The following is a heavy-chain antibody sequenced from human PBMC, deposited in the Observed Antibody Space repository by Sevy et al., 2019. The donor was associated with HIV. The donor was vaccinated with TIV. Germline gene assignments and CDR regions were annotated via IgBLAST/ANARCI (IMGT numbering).Heavy chain of an antibody. CDR2: LSGSGGST. Sequence: WGSLRLSCVASGFTFSSYAMNWVRQAPGKGLEWVSGLSGSGGSTKYADSVKGRFTISRDNSKNTLYLQMNSLRAEDTAVYYCAKDRVWELGDAFDIWGQGTMVTVSS. V-gene: IGHV3-23*01. CDR3: AKDRVWELGDAFDI. CDR1: GFTFSSYA. J-gene: IGHJ3*02. D-gene: IGHD1-26*01.